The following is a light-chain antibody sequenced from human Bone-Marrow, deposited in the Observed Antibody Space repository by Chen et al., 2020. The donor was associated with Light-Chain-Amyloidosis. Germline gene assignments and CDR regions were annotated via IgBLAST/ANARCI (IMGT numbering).Light chain of an antibody. CDR3: SSYTITNTLV. V-gene: IGLV2-14*01. Sequence: QSALTQPASVSGSPGQSITISCTGTSSDVGGDNHVSWYQQHPDKAPKLMIYEVTNRPSWVPGRFSGSKSDNTASLTISGLQTHDEAHYFCSSYTITNTLVFGSGTRVTVL. J-gene: IGLJ1*01. CDR1: SSDVGGDNH. CDR2: EVT.